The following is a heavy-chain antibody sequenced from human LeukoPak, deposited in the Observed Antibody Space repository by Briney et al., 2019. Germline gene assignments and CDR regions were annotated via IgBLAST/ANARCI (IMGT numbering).Heavy chain of an antibody. D-gene: IGHD3-22*01. CDR3: ARGYDSTAYYEY. CDR2: IYHSGST. J-gene: IGHJ4*02. Sequence: SETLSLTCGVSGYSISTGYYWGWIRQPPGKGLEWIGSIYHSGSTYYNPSLKSRVTVSVDTSKNQFSLKLSSVTAADTAVYYCARGYDSTAYYEYWGQGALVTVSS. CDR1: GYSISTGYY. V-gene: IGHV4-38-2*01.